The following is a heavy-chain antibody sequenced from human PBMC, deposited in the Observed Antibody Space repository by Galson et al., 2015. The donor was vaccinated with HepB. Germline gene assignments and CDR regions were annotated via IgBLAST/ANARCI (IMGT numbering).Heavy chain of an antibody. V-gene: IGHV3-7*01. CDR3: ARIGYRSSNWDN. CDR2: IKQDGSEK. D-gene: IGHD1-1*01. CDR1: GFTFTNYW. J-gene: IGHJ4*01. Sequence: SLRLSCAASGFTFTNYWMSWVRQPLGKGLEWVANIKQDGSEKDYVDSLKGRFTISRDNAKKSVYLQMNSLRVEDTAVYYCARIGYRSSNWDNSVHGILVPVS.